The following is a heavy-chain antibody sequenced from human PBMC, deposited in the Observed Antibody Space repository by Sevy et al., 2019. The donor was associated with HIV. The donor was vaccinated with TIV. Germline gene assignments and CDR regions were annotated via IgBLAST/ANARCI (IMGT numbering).Heavy chain of an antibody. CDR2: IKQDESEK. D-gene: IGHD3-22*01. Sequence: GESLKISCAASGFSFSTYWMHWVRQAPGKGLEWVANIKQDESEKYYVASVKDRFTISRDNAKNSVYLEMNSLRPEDTAIYYCAKGNSGSFDYWGQGTLVTVSS. CDR1: GFSFSTYW. V-gene: IGHV3-7*01. CDR3: AKGNSGSFDY. J-gene: IGHJ4*02.